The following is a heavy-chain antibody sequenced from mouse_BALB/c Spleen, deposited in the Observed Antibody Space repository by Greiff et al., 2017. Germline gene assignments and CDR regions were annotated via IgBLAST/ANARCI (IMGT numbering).Heavy chain of an antibody. J-gene: IGHJ3*01. Sequence: EVQLKESGGGLAKPGASLKLSCAASGFTFSDYYMHWVRQTPEKGLEWVATISDGGSYTYYPESVKGPYTISKDNAKNNPYLQMSSLKSEDTAMYYCARALYDGYQAWFAYWGQGTLVTVSA. CDR3: ARALYDGYQAWFAY. D-gene: IGHD2-3*01. CDR1: GFTFSDYY. V-gene: IGHV5-4*02. CDR2: ISDGGSYT.